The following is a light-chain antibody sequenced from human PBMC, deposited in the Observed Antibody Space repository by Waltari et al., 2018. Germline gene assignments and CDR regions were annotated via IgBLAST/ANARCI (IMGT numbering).Light chain of an antibody. CDR1: RPNIGFNT. Sequence: QSVLTQPPSASGTTGQRVPISCHGSRPNIGFNTVSGYHQVPGTAPKLLIYTDKQRPSGVPDRFSGSKSGSSASLAISGLQSEDEAEYYCAAWDDSLNGWVFGGGTKVTVV. V-gene: IGLV1-44*01. CDR2: TDK. CDR3: AAWDDSLNGWV. J-gene: IGLJ3*02.